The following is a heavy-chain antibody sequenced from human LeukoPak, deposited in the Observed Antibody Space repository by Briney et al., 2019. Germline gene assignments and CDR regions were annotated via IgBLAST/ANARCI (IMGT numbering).Heavy chain of an antibody. V-gene: IGHV4-4*07. CDR1: GASISDFY. Sequence: SETLSLTCTVSGASISDFYWSWIRQPAGKGLEWIGRIYTSGNTDSNPSLKSRVTMSVDTSKNQFSLKLSSVTAADTAVYYCARSYIAASGTQKYYYYMDVWGKGTTVTVSS. J-gene: IGHJ6*03. CDR2: IYTSGNT. CDR3: ARSYIAASGTQKYYYYMDV. D-gene: IGHD6-13*01.